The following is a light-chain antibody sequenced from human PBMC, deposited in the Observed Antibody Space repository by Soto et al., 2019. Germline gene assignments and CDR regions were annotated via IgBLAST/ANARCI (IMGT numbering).Light chain of an antibody. CDR1: QRVSSD. V-gene: IGKV3D-15*01. Sequence: EIVLTQSPATLSVTPGEGATLSCRASQRVSSDLAWYQHRPGQAPRFLISGSSTRATDIPDRFRGSGSGTVFTLTISSLQSEDFAVYYCQQYADWPRTFGQGTKVEIK. CDR2: GSS. J-gene: IGKJ1*01. CDR3: QQYADWPRT.